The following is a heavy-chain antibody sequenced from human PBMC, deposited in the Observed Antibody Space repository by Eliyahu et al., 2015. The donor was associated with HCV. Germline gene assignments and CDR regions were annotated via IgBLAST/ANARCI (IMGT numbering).Heavy chain of an antibody. CDR2: IFYSGTT. CDR1: GGSIRSSDYY. J-gene: IGHJ4*02. CDR3: ARHPLIAPAPYYFDN. V-gene: IGHV4-39*01. Sequence: QLQLRESGPRLVKPSETLSLTCTVSGGSIRSSDYYWGWIRQPPGKGLAWIGSIFYSGTTYYNPSLRSRVTISVDTSRNQFSLKLSSVTAADTAVYYCARHPLIAPAPYYFDNWGQGTLVIVSS. D-gene: IGHD2-21*01.